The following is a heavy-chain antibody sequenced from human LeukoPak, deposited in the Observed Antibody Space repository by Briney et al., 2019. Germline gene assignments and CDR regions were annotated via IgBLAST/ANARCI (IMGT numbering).Heavy chain of an antibody. D-gene: IGHD6-13*01. V-gene: IGHV3-21*01. CDR1: GFTFSSYS. CDR2: ISSSSSYI. J-gene: IGHJ4*02. CDR3: ARGAAAALYTLFDY. Sequence: GGSLRLSCAASGFTFSSYSMNWVRQAPGEGLEWVSSISSSSSYIYYADSVKGRFTISRDNAKNSLYLQMNSLRAEDTAVYYCARGAAAALYTLFDYWGQGTLVTVSS.